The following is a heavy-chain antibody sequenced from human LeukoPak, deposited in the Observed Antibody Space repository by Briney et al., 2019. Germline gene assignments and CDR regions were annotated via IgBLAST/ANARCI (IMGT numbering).Heavy chain of an antibody. D-gene: IGHD1-26*01. CDR1: GFSVSTNY. J-gene: IGHJ4*02. CDR2: IYSGDST. V-gene: IGHV3-53*01. Sequence: PGGSLRLSCAASGFSVSTNYMSWVRQAPGKGPEWVSVIYSGDSTYYADSVKGRFTISRDYSKNTLYLQMNSLRAEDTAVYYCARDAPSGSFYYFDYWGQGTLVTVSS. CDR3: ARDAPSGSFYYFDY.